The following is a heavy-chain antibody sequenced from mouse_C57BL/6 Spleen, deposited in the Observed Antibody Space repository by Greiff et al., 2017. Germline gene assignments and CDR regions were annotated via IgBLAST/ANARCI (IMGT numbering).Heavy chain of an antibody. CDR1: GYAFSSYW. CDR3: ARERDEYWDFGV. Sequence: QVQLQQSGPELVKPGASVKISCKASGYAFSSYWMNWVKQRPGKGLEWIGRIYPGGGDTNYNGKFKGKATLTADKSSSTAYMQLSSLTSEDSAVYFCARERDEYWDFGVWGTGTTVTVSS. V-gene: IGHV1-82*01. CDR2: IYPGGGDT. J-gene: IGHJ1*03. D-gene: IGHD3-3*01.